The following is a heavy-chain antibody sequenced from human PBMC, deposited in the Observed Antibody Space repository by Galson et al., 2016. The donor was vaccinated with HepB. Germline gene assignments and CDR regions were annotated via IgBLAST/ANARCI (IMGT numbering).Heavy chain of an antibody. D-gene: IGHD6-13*01. CDR2: ISSNAYGGTT. CDR1: GFTFSDHA. J-gene: IGHJ5*02. CDR3: TDGGGIAAAARGLNH. Sequence: SLRLSCAASGFTFSDHAMSWFRQAPGMGLEWVGFISSNAYGGTTEFAASVKDRFTISRDDSKSIAYLQMNSLKIEDTAVYYCTDGGGIAAAARGLNHWGQGTLVTVSS. V-gene: IGHV3-49*03.